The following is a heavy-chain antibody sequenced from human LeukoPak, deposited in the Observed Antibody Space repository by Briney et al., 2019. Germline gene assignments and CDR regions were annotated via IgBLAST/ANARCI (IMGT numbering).Heavy chain of an antibody. CDR1: GFTFSNYW. CDR2: INQDGGEK. D-gene: IGHD3-16*01. Sequence: GGSLRLSCAASGFTFSNYWMSWVRQAPGKGPEWVANINQDGGEKHYVDSVKGRFTISRDNAKNSLYLQMNSLRAEDTAVYYCARDHRGVFDYWGQGALVTVSS. CDR3: ARDHRGVFDY. J-gene: IGHJ4*02. V-gene: IGHV3-7*03.